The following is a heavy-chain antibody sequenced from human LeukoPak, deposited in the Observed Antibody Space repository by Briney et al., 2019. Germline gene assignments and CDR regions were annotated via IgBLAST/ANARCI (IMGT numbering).Heavy chain of an antibody. CDR2: IRYDGSNK. J-gene: IGHJ4*02. CDR1: GFTFSSYG. Sequence: GGSLRLSCAASGFTFSSYGMHWVRQAPGKGLEWVAFIRYDGSNKYYADSVKGRFTISRDNSKNTLYLQMNSLRAEDTAVYYCAKEGGYSGSYYDYWGQGTLVTVSS. D-gene: IGHD1-26*01. V-gene: IGHV3-30*02. CDR3: AKEGGYSGSYYDY.